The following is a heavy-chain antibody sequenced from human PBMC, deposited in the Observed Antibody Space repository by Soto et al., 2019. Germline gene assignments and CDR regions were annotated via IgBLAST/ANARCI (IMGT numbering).Heavy chain of an antibody. CDR3: ARDREYNWNYNWFDP. Sequence: QVQLVQSGAEVKKPGASVKVSCKASGYTFTSYGISWVRQAPGQGLEWMGWISTYNGNTNFTQKLQGRVTMTTDTSTGTAYMELRSLRSDDTAVYYCARDREYNWNYNWFDPWGQGTLVTVSS. V-gene: IGHV1-18*01. D-gene: IGHD1-7*01. J-gene: IGHJ5*02. CDR1: GYTFTSYG. CDR2: ISTYNGNT.